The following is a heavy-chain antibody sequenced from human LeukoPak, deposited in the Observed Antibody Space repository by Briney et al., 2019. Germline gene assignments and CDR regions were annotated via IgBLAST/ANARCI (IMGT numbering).Heavy chain of an antibody. J-gene: IGHJ6*03. CDR3: AKTGGSGSYYMAYYMDV. D-gene: IGHD3-10*01. CDR1: GFTFSSYG. CDR2: IWYGGSNK. Sequence: GSLRLSCAASGFTFSSYGMHWVRQAPGKGLEWVAVIWYGGSNKYYADSVKGRFTISRDNSKNTLYLQMNSLRAEDTAVYYCAKTGGSGSYYMAYYMDVWGKGTTVTVSS. V-gene: IGHV3-33*08.